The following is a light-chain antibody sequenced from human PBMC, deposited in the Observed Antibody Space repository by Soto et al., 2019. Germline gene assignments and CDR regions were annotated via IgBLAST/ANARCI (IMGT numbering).Light chain of an antibody. CDR1: QSVSIN. CDR3: QQYNNWPPFT. CDR2: GAS. Sequence: EIVMTHSPATLSVSPGERATLSCRASQSVSINLALYQQKPGQAPRLLIYGASTRATGIPARFSGSGSGTEFTLTISSLQSEDFAVYYCQQYNNWPPFTFGPGTKVDIK. V-gene: IGKV3-15*01. J-gene: IGKJ3*01.